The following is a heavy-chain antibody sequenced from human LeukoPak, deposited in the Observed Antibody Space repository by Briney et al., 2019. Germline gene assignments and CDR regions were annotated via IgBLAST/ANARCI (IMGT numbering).Heavy chain of an antibody. V-gene: IGHV1-24*01. J-gene: IGHJ4*02. D-gene: IGHD4-23*01. CDR2: FDPEHGEM. Sequence: ASVKVSCKVSGYNVTEFFMHWVRQAPGKGLEWMGGFDPEHGEMIYAQKFQGRVTMADDTSTDTAYMELSSLRSDDTAVYYCSTDFGLYGGNAENFDYWGQGTLVTGSS. CDR3: STDFGLYGGNAENFDY. CDR1: GYNVTEFF.